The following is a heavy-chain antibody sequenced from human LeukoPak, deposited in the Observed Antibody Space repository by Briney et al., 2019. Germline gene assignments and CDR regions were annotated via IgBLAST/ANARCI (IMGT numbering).Heavy chain of an antibody. CDR3: ARRARFVLRVAHNWFDP. CDR2: IYHSGST. V-gene: IGHV4-38-2*02. CDR1: GYSISSGYY. J-gene: IGHJ5*02. D-gene: IGHD3-3*01. Sequence: RSSETLSLTCTVSGYSISSGYYWGWIRQPPGKGLEWIGSIYHSGSTYYNPSLKSRVTISVDTSKNQFSLKLTSVTAADTAVYYCARRARFVLRVAHNWFDPWGQGTLVTVSS.